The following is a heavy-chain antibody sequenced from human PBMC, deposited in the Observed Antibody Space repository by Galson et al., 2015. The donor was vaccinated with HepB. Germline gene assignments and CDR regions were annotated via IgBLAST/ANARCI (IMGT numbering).Heavy chain of an antibody. J-gene: IGHJ4*02. CDR2: IYWNDDK. D-gene: IGHD5-24*01. Sequence: PALVKPTQTLTLTCTFSGFSLSTSGVGVGWIRQPPGKALEWLALIYWNDDKRYSPSLKSRLTITKDTSKNQVVLTMTNMDPVDTATYYCAHRPNTWLQLDYFDYWGQGTLVTVSS. CDR1: GFSLSTSGVG. CDR3: AHRPNTWLQLDYFDY. V-gene: IGHV2-5*01.